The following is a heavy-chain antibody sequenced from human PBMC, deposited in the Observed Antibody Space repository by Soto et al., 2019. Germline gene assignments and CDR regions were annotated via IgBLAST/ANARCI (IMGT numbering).Heavy chain of an antibody. V-gene: IGHV1-69*01. CDR3: ARRDIVVVVAATPVGGAFDI. CDR2: IIPIFGTP. J-gene: IGHJ3*02. CDR1: GGTFSNYA. Sequence: QVQLVQSGAEVKKPGSSVKVSCKASGGTFSNYAFSWVRQAPGQGPEWMGGIIPIFGTPNYAQKFQARLTITADESTSTAYMELSSLRSEDTAVYYCARRDIVVVVAATPVGGAFDIWGQGTMVTVSS. D-gene: IGHD2-15*01.